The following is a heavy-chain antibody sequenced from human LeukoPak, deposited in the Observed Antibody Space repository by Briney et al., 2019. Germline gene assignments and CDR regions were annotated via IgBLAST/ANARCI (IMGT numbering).Heavy chain of an antibody. CDR3: ARERVSYSWFDP. Sequence: ASVKVSCKASGYTFTGYYMHWVRQAPGQGLEWMGWINPNSGGTNYAQKFQGRVTMTRDTSISTAYMELSRLRSDDTAVYYCARERVSYSWFDPWGQGTLVTVSS. V-gene: IGHV1-2*02. CDR1: GYTFTGYY. D-gene: IGHD5/OR15-5a*01. J-gene: IGHJ5*02. CDR2: INPNSGGT.